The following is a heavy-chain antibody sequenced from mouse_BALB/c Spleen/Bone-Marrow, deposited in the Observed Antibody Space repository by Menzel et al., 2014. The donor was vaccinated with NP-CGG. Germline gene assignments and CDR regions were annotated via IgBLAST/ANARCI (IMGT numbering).Heavy chain of an antibody. CDR2: ISNGGDGT. V-gene: IGHV5-12*02. Sequence: EVQVVESGGGLVQPGGSLKLSCATSGFTFSYYYMYWVRQTPEKRLEWVAYISNGGDGTYYPDTVKGRFTISRDNAKNTLYLQMSRLKSEDTAMYYCAGHDGYDAWFAYWGQGTLVTVSA. J-gene: IGHJ3*01. D-gene: IGHD2-2*01. CDR3: AGHDGYDAWFAY. CDR1: GFTFSYYY.